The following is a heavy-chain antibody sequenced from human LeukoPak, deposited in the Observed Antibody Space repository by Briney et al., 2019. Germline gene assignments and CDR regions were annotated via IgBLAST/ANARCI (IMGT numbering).Heavy chain of an antibody. J-gene: IGHJ4*02. V-gene: IGHV3-21*01. D-gene: IGHD5-12*01. Sequence: GGSLRLSCAASGFTFSSDAMSWVRQAPGKGLGGVPAIRSSSSYIDYADSGKARFTISKDNPKNSLSLQMTSLRAEDTAVYYCARDDSGYDEPYFDYWGQGTLVTVSS. CDR1: GFTFSSDA. CDR2: IRSSSSYI. CDR3: ARDDSGYDEPYFDY.